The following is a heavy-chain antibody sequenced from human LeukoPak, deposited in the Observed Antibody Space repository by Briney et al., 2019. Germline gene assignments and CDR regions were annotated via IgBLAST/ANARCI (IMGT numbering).Heavy chain of an antibody. D-gene: IGHD3-10*01. CDR1: GFPFSDYA. Sequence: GGSLRLSCAASGFPFSDYAMTWVRQAPGKGLGWVSTLSGSGGSTFYADSVKGRFIISRDNSKNTVYLQMSSLRVVDTAVYYCAKDGFMVRAGIPRFFDGWGQGTLVTVSS. J-gene: IGHJ4*02. V-gene: IGHV3-23*01. CDR3: AKDGFMVRAGIPRFFDG. CDR2: LSGSGGST.